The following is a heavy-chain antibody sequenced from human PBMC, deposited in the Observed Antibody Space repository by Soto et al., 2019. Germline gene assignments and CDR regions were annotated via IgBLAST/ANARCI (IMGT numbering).Heavy chain of an antibody. CDR2: INPSGGST. V-gene: IGHV1-46*01. D-gene: IGHD3-10*01. Sequence: ASVKVACNASGGTFSSYAISWVRQAPGQGLEWMGIINPSGGSTSYAQKFQGRVTMTRDTSTSTVYMELSSLRSEDTAVYYCAREWGRGSGSYVYGPHYGMDVWAQGTTVTVSS. CDR3: AREWGRGSGSYVYGPHYGMDV. CDR1: GGTFSSYA. J-gene: IGHJ6*02.